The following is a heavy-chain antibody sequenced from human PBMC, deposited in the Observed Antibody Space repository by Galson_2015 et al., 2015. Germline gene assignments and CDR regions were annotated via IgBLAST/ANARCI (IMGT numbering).Heavy chain of an antibody. V-gene: IGHV3-30-3*01. CDR3: ARALVTFGYCSSTGCPWVYYYGMDV. Sequence: SLRLSCAASGFTFSSYAMHWVRQAPGKGLEWVAVISYDGSNKYYADSVKGRFTISRDNSKNTLYLQMNSLRAEDTAVYYCARALVTFGYCSSTGCPWVYYYGMDVWGQGTTVTVSS. J-gene: IGHJ6*02. CDR2: ISYDGSNK. D-gene: IGHD2-2*03. CDR1: GFTFSSYA.